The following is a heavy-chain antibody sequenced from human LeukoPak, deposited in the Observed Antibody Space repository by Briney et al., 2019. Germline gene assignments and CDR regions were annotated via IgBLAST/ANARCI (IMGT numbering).Heavy chain of an antibody. CDR3: PRDIRSHYFDY. J-gene: IGHJ4*02. V-gene: IGHV3-33*01. D-gene: IGHD1-26*01. CDR1: RFTFSHYG. CDR2: IFYDGSKQ. Sequence: GGSLRLSCTASRFTFSHYGMHWVRQAPGKGLEWLAVIFYDGSKQFYADSVKGRFTISRDNSKNPLYLKMNSLRAEDTAVYYCPRDIRSHYFDYWGQGTLVTVSS.